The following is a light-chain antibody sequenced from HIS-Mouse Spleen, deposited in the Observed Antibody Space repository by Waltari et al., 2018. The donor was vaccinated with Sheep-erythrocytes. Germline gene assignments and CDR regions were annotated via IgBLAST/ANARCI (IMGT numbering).Light chain of an antibody. V-gene: IGLV3-1*01. CDR1: KLGDKY. CDR2: QDS. Sequence: SYELTQPPSVSVSPGQTASITCSGYKLGDKYACWYQQKPGQSPVLVIYQDSKRPSGIAERFSGSNSGNTATLTISGTQAMDEADYYCQAWDSSTAVFGGGTKLTVL. CDR3: QAWDSSTAV. J-gene: IGLJ2*01.